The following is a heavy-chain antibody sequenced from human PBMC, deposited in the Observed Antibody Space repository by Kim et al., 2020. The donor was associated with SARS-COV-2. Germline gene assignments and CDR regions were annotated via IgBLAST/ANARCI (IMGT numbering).Heavy chain of an antibody. CDR2: IYTSGST. J-gene: IGHJ6*02. Sequence: SETLSLTCTVSGGSISSYYWSWIRQPAGKGLEWIGRIYTSGSTNYNPSLKSRVTMSVDTSKNQFSLKLSSVTAADTAVYYCARDRGGSGNYYYGMDVWGQGTTVTVSS. V-gene: IGHV4-4*07. CDR1: GGSISSYY. CDR3: ARDRGGSGNYYYGMDV. D-gene: IGHD6-25*01.